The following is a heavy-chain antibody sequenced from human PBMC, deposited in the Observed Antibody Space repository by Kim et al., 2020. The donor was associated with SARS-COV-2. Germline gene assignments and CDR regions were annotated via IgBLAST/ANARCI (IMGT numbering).Heavy chain of an antibody. CDR3: ARAQVLRFLEWLTKTLDY. J-gene: IGHJ4*02. V-gene: IGHV4-4*02. CDR2: IYHSGST. Sequence: SETLSLTCAVSGGSISSSNWWSWVRQPPGKGLEWIGEIYHSGSTNYNPSLKSRVTISVDKSKNQFSLKLSSVTAADTVVYYCARAQVLRFLEWLTKTLDYWGQGTLVTVSS. D-gene: IGHD3-3*01. CDR1: GGSISSSNW.